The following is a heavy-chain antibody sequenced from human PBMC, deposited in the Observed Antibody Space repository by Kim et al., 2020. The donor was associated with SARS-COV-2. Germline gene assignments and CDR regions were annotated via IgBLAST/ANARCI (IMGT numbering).Heavy chain of an antibody. Sequence: SETLSLTCTVSGGSISSSSYYWGWIRQPPGKGLEWIGRIYYSGSTYYNPSLKSRVTRSVDTSKNQFSLKLSSVTAADTAVYYCARRGYSYGFGGRGGWYFDYWGQGTLVTVSS. D-gene: IGHD5-18*01. CDR2: IYYSGST. J-gene: IGHJ4*02. CDR3: ARRGYSYGFGGRGGWYFDY. V-gene: IGHV4-39*01. CDR1: GGSISSSSYY.